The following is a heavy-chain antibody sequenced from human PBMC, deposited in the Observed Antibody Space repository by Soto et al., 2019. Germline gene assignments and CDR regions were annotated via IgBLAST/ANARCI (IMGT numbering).Heavy chain of an antibody. CDR2: ISAYNGNT. Sequence: QVQLGQSGAEVKKPGASVKVSCKASGYTFTSYGISWVRQAPGQGLEGIGWISAYNGNTNYAQNLQGRVTKTTDTSTSTAYRERRSRRADDTAGYDCATHREGRGQYYWDYWGQGTRVTVSA. V-gene: IGHV1-18*01. CDR3: ATHREGRGQYYWDY. J-gene: IGHJ4*02. D-gene: IGHD2-15*01. CDR1: GYTFTSYG.